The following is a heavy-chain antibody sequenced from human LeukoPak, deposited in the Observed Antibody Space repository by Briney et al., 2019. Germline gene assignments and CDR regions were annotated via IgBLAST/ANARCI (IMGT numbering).Heavy chain of an antibody. CDR2: ISSSSSYI. Sequence: GGSLRLSCAASGFTFSRYSMNWVREAPGKGLEWVSSISSSSSYIYYADSVKGRFTISRDNAKNSLYLQMNSLRAEDTAVYYCARYSPPSKVDVWGKGTTVTVSS. J-gene: IGHJ6*04. V-gene: IGHV3-21*01. CDR3: ARYSPPSKVDV. D-gene: IGHD2-21*01. CDR1: GFTFSRYS.